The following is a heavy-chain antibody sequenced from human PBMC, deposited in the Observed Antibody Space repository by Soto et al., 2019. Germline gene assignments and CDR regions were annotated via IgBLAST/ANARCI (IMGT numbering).Heavy chain of an antibody. D-gene: IGHD3-3*01. J-gene: IGHJ4*02. CDR3: ARTHFDFWSGYTYFDY. V-gene: IGHV1-18*01. CDR1: GYTFTSYG. CDR2: LSTDNGNT. Sequence: QVQLVQSGAEVKKPGASVKVSCKASGYTFTSYGISWVRQAPGQGLEWMGWLSTDNGNTNYAQKLQGRVTMTTDTSTSTAYMELRSLSSDDTAVYYCARTHFDFWSGYTYFDYWGQGTLVTVSS.